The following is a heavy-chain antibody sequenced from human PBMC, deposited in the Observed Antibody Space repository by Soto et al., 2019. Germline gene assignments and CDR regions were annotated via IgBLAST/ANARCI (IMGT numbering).Heavy chain of an antibody. CDR1: GYTFTSYG. CDR2: ISAYNGNT. CDR3: ARVHQYYDFWSGYLDY. Sequence: ASVKVSCKASGYTFTSYGISWVRQAPGQGLEWMGWISAYNGNTNYAQKLQGRVTMTTDTSTSTAYMELRSLRSDDTAVYYCARVHQYYDFWSGYLDYWGQGTLVTVSS. J-gene: IGHJ4*02. V-gene: IGHV1-18*01. D-gene: IGHD3-3*01.